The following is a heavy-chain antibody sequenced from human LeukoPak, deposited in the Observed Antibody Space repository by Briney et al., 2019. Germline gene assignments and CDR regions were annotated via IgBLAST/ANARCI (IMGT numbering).Heavy chain of an antibody. CDR1: GGSISSYY. CDR3: ARATYYDLWSGYTLPQSGGAYYYYYYMDV. CDR2: IYYSGST. V-gene: IGHV4-59*01. J-gene: IGHJ6*03. Sequence: SETLSLTCTVSGGSISSYYWSWIRQPPGKGLEWIGYIYYSGSTNYNPSLKSRVTISVDTSKNQFSLKLSSVTAADTAVYYCARATYYDLWSGYTLPQSGGAYYYYYYMDVWGKGTTVTVSS. D-gene: IGHD3-3*01.